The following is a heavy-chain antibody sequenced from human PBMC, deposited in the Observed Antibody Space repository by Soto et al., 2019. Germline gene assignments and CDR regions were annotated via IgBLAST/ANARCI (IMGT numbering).Heavy chain of an antibody. J-gene: IGHJ4*02. Sequence: PGGSLRLSCAASGFTFSSYAMHWVRQAPGKGLEWVAVISYDGSNKYYADSVKGRFTISRDNSKNTLYLQMNSLRAEDTAVYYCARDQARPRSGSYSRFDYWGQGTLVTVSS. D-gene: IGHD3-10*01. CDR3: ARDQARPRSGSYSRFDY. CDR2: ISYDGSNK. CDR1: GFTFSSYA. V-gene: IGHV3-30-3*01.